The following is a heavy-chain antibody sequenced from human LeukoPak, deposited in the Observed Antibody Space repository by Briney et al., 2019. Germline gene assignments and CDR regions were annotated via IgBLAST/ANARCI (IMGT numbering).Heavy chain of an antibody. Sequence: GRSLRLSCAASGFTFDDYAMRWVRQAPGKGLEWVSGISWNSGSIGYADSVKGRFTISRDNAKNSLYLQMNSLRAEDTALYYCAKGRLRYFDWFDYWGQGTLVTVSS. D-gene: IGHD3-9*01. CDR3: AKGRLRYFDWFDY. CDR1: GFTFDDYA. V-gene: IGHV3-9*01. CDR2: ISWNSGSI. J-gene: IGHJ4*02.